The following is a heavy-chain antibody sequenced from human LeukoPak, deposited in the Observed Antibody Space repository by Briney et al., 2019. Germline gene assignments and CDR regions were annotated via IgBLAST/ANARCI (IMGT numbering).Heavy chain of an antibody. CDR2: IIPIFGTA. CDR3: ARDSSHDSSGLIFDY. D-gene: IGHD3-22*01. J-gene: IGHJ4*02. CDR1: GGTFSSYA. Sequence: EASVKVSCKASGGTFSSYAISWVRQAPGQGLEWMGGIIPIFGTANYAQKFQGRVTITTDESTSTAYMELSSLRSEDTAVYYCARDSSHDSSGLIFDYWGQGTLVTVSS. V-gene: IGHV1-69*05.